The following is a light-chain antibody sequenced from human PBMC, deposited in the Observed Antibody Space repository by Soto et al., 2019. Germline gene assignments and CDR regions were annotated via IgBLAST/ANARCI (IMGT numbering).Light chain of an antibody. CDR2: HAS. CDR3: QQYNEWPLT. CDR1: ESVSNN. J-gene: IGKJ4*01. V-gene: IGKV3-15*01. Sequence: EIVMTQSPATLSVSPGERATLSCRASESVSNNLAWYQQKFGQAPGLLIYHASTRATGIPARFSGSGSGTELTLTISSLQSEDFALYYCQQYNEWPLTFGGGTKVEIK.